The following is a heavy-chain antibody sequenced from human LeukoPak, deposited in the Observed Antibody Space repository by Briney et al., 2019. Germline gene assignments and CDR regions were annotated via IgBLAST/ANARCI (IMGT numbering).Heavy chain of an antibody. CDR1: GFTFSSYS. CDR3: ARDSLISAYYDSRGYSPFDY. D-gene: IGHD3-22*01. CDR2: ISSSSSYI. V-gene: IGHV3-21*01. Sequence: GGSLRLSCAASGFTFSSYSMNWVRQAPGKGLEWVSSISSSSSYIYYADSVKGRFTISRDNAKNSLYLQMNSLRAEDTAVYYCARDSLISAYYDSRGYSPFDYWGQGTLVTVSS. J-gene: IGHJ4*02.